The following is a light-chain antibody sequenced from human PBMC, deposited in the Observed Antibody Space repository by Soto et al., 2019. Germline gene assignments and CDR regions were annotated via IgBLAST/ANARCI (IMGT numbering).Light chain of an antibody. Sequence: ELALTQSPGTLSVSSGEEATPSCRASQFMTSGHLAWYQQKPGQAPRLLIYGASSRATGIPARFSGSGSGTDFTLTISRLEPEDSAVYYCQQYTSPLTFGGGTKVDIK. CDR2: GAS. CDR3: QQYTSPLT. CDR1: QFMTSGH. J-gene: IGKJ4*01. V-gene: IGKV3-20*01.